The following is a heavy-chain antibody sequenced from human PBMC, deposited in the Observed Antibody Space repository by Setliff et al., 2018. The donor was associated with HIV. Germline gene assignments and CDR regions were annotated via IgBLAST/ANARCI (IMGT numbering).Heavy chain of an antibody. CDR3: AREGSPIYYFDY. V-gene: IGHV4-34*01. J-gene: IGHJ4*02. Sequence: SETLSLTCAVYGGSFSGYYWSWIRQTPGKGLERIGEIDHSGNTNYNPSLKSRVTISADTSKNQFSLKLTSVTAADTAVYYCAREGSPIYYFDYWSQGTLVTVSS. D-gene: IGHD3-10*01. CDR2: IDHSGNT. CDR1: GGSFSGYY.